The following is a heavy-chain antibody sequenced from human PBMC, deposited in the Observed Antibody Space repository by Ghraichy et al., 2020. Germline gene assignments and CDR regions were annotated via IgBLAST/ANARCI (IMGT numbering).Heavy chain of an antibody. J-gene: IGHJ4*02. CDR2: IWYDGSNE. CDR1: GFTFSSCG. V-gene: IGHV3-33*01. Sequence: GSLRLSCAASGFTFSSCGMHWVRQAPGKGLEWVAVIWYDGSNENYADSVKGRFTISRDNSKNTLYLQMNSLRAEDTAIYYCARDYVGTAGALDYWGQGTLVTVSS. D-gene: IGHD1-26*01. CDR3: ARDYVGTAGALDY.